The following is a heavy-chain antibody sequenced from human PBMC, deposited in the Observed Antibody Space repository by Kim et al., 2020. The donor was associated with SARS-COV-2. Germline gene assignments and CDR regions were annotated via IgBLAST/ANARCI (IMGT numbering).Heavy chain of an antibody. Sequence: GGSLRLSCAASGFTLNNYGMSWVRQAPGKGLEWVSGPDNDIRRTSYADSVKGRFTVSRDNSKNTLYLQMNSLRAEDTAVYYCAKPLPGNLYGLHVWGQGTTVTVSS. CDR3: AKPLPGNLYGLHV. V-gene: IGHV3-23*03. CDR2: PDNDIRRT. J-gene: IGHJ6*02. D-gene: IGHD3-16*01. CDR1: GFTLNNYG.